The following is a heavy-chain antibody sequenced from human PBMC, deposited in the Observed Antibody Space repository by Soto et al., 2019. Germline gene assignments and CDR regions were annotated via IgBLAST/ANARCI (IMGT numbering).Heavy chain of an antibody. CDR2: ISYDGSNK. D-gene: IGHD3-16*02. V-gene: IGHV3-30*18. CDR3: AKDDYIWGSYRYSTVAFDY. Sequence: GGSLRLSCAASGFTFSSYGMHWVRQAPGKGLEWVAVISYDGSNKYYADSVKGRFTISRDNSKNTLYLQMNSLRAEDTAVYYCAKDDYIWGSYRYSTVAFDYWGQGTLVTVSS. CDR1: GFTFSSYG. J-gene: IGHJ4*02.